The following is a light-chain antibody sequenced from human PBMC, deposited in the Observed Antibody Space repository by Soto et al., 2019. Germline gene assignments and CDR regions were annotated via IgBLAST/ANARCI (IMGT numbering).Light chain of an antibody. Sequence: QSVLTQPPSVSGTPGQRVTISCSGSNSNIGSNTVNWYQQLPGTAPKLLIYSHDHRPSGVPDRFSGSKSGTSASLTISGLQSEDEADYYCAAWDDSLNGVFGGGTQLTVL. CDR2: SHD. CDR3: AAWDDSLNGV. CDR1: NSNIGSNT. V-gene: IGLV1-44*01. J-gene: IGLJ2*01.